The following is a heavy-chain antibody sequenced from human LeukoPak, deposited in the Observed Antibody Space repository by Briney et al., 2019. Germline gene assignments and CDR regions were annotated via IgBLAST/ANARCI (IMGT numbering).Heavy chain of an antibody. J-gene: IGHJ5*02. Sequence: GGSLRLSCAASGFTFSSYAMHWVRQAPGKGLEWVAVISYDGSNKYYADSVKGRFTISRDNSKNTLYLQMNSLRAEDTAVYYRARDLLNKDYGDFPNWFDPWGQGTLVTVSS. CDR1: GFTFSSYA. CDR3: ARDLLNKDYGDFPNWFDP. V-gene: IGHV3-30*04. CDR2: ISYDGSNK. D-gene: IGHD4-17*01.